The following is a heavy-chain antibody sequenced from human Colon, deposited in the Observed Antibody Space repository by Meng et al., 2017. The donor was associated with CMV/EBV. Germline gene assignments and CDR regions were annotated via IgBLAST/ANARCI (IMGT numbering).Heavy chain of an antibody. D-gene: IGHD3-22*01. CDR1: GFTFSSYA. Sequence: GESLKISCAASGFTFSSYAMSWVRQAPGKGLEWVSAISGSGGSTYYADSVKGRFTISRDNSKNTLYLQMNSLRAEATAVYYCAKGLGDSSGYSPGEDYWGQGTLVTVSS. CDR2: ISGSGGST. J-gene: IGHJ4*02. CDR3: AKGLGDSSGYSPGEDY. V-gene: IGHV3-23*01.